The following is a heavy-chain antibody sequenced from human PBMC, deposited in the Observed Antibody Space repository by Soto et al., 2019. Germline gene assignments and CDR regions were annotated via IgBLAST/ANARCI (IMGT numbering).Heavy chain of an antibody. D-gene: IGHD1-7*01. Sequence: ASVKVSCKASGYTFTSYGISWVRQAPGQGLEWMGWISAYNGNTNYAQKLQGRVTMTTDTSTSTAYMELRSLRSDDTAVYYCATINGTFSYNYYYYYRDVGGKGTTVT. CDR2: ISAYNGNT. CDR3: ATINGTFSYNYYYYYRDV. V-gene: IGHV1-18*01. J-gene: IGHJ6*03. CDR1: GYTFTSYG.